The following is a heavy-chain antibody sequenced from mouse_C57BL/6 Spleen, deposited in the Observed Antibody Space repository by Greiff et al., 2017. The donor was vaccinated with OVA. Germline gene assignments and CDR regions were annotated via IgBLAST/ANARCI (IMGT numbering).Heavy chain of an antibody. J-gene: IGHJ4*01. D-gene: IGHD2-3*01. CDR1: GFTFSSYA. V-gene: IGHV5-4*03. CDR2: ISDGGSYT. CDR3: ARGGMDAMDY. Sequence: EVMLVESGGGLVKPGGSLKLSCAASGFTFSSYAMSWVRQTPEKRLEWVATISDGGSYTYYPDNVKGRFTISRDNAKNNLYLQMSHLKSEDTAMYYCARGGMDAMDYWGQGTSVTVSS.